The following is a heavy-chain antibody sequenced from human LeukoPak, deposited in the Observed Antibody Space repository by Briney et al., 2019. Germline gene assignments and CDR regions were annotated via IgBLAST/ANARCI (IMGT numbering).Heavy chain of an antibody. D-gene: IGHD3-22*01. CDR1: GFVFDDYA. J-gene: IGHJ4*02. V-gene: IGHV3-9*01. Sequence: GGSLRLSCAASGFVFDDYAMNWVRQAPGKGLEWVSGISWNRGSIDYADSVKGRFTISRDNAKNSLFLQMSSLRAEDTAWYYCAKDYALNYETSAIESWGQGSLVTVSS. CDR2: ISWNRGSI. CDR3: AKDYALNYETSAIES.